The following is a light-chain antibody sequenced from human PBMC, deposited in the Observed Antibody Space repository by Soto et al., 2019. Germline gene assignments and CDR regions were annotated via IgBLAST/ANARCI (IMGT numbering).Light chain of an antibody. CDR1: QSVSSSY. CDR3: QQYGSSPS. V-gene: IGKV3-20*01. J-gene: IGKJ4*01. Sequence: EIVLTQSPGTLSLSPGERATLSCRASQSVSSSYLAWYQQKPGQAPRLLIYDASSRATVIPDRFSGSGSGTDFTLTISRLEPEDFAVYYCQQYGSSPSFGGGTKVEIK. CDR2: DAS.